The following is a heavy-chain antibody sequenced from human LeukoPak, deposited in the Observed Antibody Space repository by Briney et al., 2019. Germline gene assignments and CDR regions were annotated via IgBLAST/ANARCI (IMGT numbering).Heavy chain of an antibody. CDR2: IYSSGSA. CDR3: ARHRDYYDT. J-gene: IGHJ4*01. Sequence: SETLSLTCTVSGASINNNFWTWIRQPPGKGLEWIGSIYSSGSANYNPSLKSRVIISGDTSKNQISLNLTSVTAADTALYFCARHRDYYDTWGHGTLVTVSS. D-gene: IGHD3-22*01. V-gene: IGHV4-59*08. CDR1: GASINNNF.